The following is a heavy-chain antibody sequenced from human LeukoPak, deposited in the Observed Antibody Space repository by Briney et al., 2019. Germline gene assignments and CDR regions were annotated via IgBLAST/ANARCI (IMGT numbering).Heavy chain of an antibody. D-gene: IGHD3-3*01. CDR2: IYYSGST. CDR3: ARGSYDFWSGYSNWFDP. Sequence: SETLSLTCTVSGGSISSGGYYWSWIRQHPGKGLEWIGYIYYSGSTYYNPSLKSRVTISVDTSKNQFSLNLSSVTAADTAVYYCARGSYDFWSGYSNWFDPWGQGTLVTVSS. J-gene: IGHJ5*02. V-gene: IGHV4-31*03. CDR1: GGSISSGGYY.